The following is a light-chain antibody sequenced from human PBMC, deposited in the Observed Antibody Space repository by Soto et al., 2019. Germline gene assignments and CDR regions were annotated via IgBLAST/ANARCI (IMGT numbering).Light chain of an antibody. CDR2: DAS. Sequence: EIVLTQSPATLSLSPGERATLSCRASQSVSSYLAWYQQKPGQAPRPLIYDASNRATGIPARFSGSGSGTDFTLTISSLEPEDFAVYYCQQRSNWPSGTFGQGTKVEIK. CDR3: QQRSNWPSGT. CDR1: QSVSSY. J-gene: IGKJ1*01. V-gene: IGKV3-11*01.